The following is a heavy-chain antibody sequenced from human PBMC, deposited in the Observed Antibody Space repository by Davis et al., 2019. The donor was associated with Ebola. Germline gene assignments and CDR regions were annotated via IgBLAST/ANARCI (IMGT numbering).Heavy chain of an antibody. V-gene: IGHV4-39*07. CDR2: INHSGST. CDR3: ARGLEFAVVILGGSYFEY. D-gene: IGHD3-3*01. CDR1: GGSVSSGSYY. Sequence: PSETLSLTCTVSGGSVSSGSYYWSWIRQPPGKGLEWIGQINHSGSTSYNPSLKSRVTISVDTSKNQFSLKLTSVTAADTAVYYCARGLEFAVVILGGSYFEYWGQGTLVTVSS. J-gene: IGHJ4*02.